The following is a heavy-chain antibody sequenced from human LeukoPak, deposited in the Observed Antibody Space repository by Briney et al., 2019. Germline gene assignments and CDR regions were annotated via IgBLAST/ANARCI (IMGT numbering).Heavy chain of an antibody. CDR2: IRYDGSNK. CDR1: GFTFSSYG. Sequence: QPGGSLRLSCAASGFTFSSYGMHWVRQAPGKGLEWVAFIRYDGSNKYYADCVKGRFTISRDNSKNTLYLQMNSLRAEDTAVYYCAKDAPHLVLVIGSSGDPESAFDIWGQGTMVTVSS. CDR3: AKDAPHLVLVIGSSGDPESAFDI. V-gene: IGHV3-30*02. J-gene: IGHJ3*02. D-gene: IGHD3-22*01.